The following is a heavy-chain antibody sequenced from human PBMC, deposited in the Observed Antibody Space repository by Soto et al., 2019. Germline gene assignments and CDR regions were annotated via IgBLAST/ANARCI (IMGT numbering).Heavy chain of an antibody. J-gene: IGHJ5*02. CDR3: ASGRVNWNDVITSRGFNWFDP. D-gene: IGHD1-20*01. CDR1: GGSISSSSYY. Sequence: QLQLQESGPGLVKPSETLSLTCTVSGGSISSSSYYWGWIRQPPGKGLEWIGSIYYSGSTYYNPSLKSGVTISVDTSKNQFSLKLSSVTAADTAVYYCASGRVNWNDVITSRGFNWFDPWGQGTLVTVSS. V-gene: IGHV4-39*01. CDR2: IYYSGST.